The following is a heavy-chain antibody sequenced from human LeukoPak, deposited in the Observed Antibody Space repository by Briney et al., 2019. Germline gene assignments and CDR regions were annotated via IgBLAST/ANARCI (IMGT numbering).Heavy chain of an antibody. Sequence: GSLRLSCAASGFTFSGSAMHWVRQASGKGLEWVGRIRSKANSYATAYAASVKGRFTISRDDSKNTAYLQMNSLKTEDTAVYYCTTPGGYYFDYWGQGTLVTVSS. V-gene: IGHV3-73*01. J-gene: IGHJ4*02. CDR2: IRSKANSYAT. D-gene: IGHD3-16*01. CDR3: TTPGGYYFDY. CDR1: GFTFSGSA.